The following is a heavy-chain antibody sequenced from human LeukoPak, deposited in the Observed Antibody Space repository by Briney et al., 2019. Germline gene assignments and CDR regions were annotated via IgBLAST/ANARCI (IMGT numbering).Heavy chain of an antibody. CDR2: IYHSGST. CDR1: DYSLSSGYY. Sequence: PSETLSLTCAVSDYSLSSGYYWGWIRQPPGKGLEGIGSIYHSGSTYYNPSLKSRVTISVDTSKNQFSLRLSSVTAADTAVYYCAAGYCSGGSCYSVVHDAFDIWGQGTMVTVSS. CDR3: AAGYCSGGSCYSVVHDAFDI. J-gene: IGHJ3*02. D-gene: IGHD2-15*01. V-gene: IGHV4-38-2*01.